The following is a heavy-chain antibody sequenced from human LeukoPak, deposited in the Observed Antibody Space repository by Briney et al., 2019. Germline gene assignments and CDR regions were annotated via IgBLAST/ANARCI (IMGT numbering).Heavy chain of an antibody. D-gene: IGHD2-15*01. CDR1: GYSFTTSW. CDR3: ARLGYCRSSMCYSVDY. CDR2: IYPGDSDT. V-gene: IGHV5-51*01. Sequence: PGESLKISCKGSGYSFTTSWIGWVRQMPGKGLEWMGIIYPGDSDTRYSPSFQGQVTISADKSISSAYLQWSGLKASDTATYYCARLGYCRSSMCYSVDYWGQGTLVTVSS. J-gene: IGHJ4*02.